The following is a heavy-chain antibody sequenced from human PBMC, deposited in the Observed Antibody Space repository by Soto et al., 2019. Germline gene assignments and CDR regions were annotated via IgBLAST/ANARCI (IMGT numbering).Heavy chain of an antibody. D-gene: IGHD3-3*02. CDR3: ARDKDRQQLGGNYYYIMDV. V-gene: IGHV1-69*12. Sequence: QVQLVQSGAEVKKPGSSVKVSCKTSGGTFRTSAISWVRQAPGHGLEWMGGIMPVFPTPDYAQKFQGRVTITADESTSTAYMELSSLGSEGTAVYYCARDKDRQQLGGNYYYIMDVWGQGTTVTVSS. CDR1: GGTFRTSA. CDR2: IMPVFPTP. J-gene: IGHJ6*02.